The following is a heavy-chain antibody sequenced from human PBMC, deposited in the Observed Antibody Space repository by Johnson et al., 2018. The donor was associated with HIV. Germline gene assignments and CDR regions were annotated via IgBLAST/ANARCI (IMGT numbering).Heavy chain of an antibody. V-gene: IGHV3-13*01. D-gene: IGHD6-6*01. CDR3: ARGWEGYSSSTLYAFDI. CDR1: GFTFSSYD. CDR2: IGTAGDT. Sequence: MLLVESGGGVVQPGGSLRLSCAASGFTFSSYDMHWVRQATGKGLEWVSAIGTAGDTYYPGSVKGRFPISRENAKNSLYLQMNSLRAEDTAVYYCARGWEGYSSSTLYAFDIWGQGTMVTVSS. J-gene: IGHJ3*02.